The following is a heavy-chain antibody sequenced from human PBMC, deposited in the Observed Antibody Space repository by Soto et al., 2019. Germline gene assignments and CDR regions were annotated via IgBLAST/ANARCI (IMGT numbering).Heavy chain of an antibody. J-gene: IGHJ4*02. D-gene: IGHD2-2*01. V-gene: IGHV1-2*02. CDR2: INPKTGDT. Sequence: SVKVSCKASGYTFVAYYVFWVRQAPGHGLEWMGWINPKTGDTNYAQNFQGRVTMTRDTSVTTAYTAYLQMNSLKTEDTAVYYCTRPDEYQLTDYWGQGTLVTVSS. CDR3: TRPDEYQLTDY. CDR1: GYTFVAYY.